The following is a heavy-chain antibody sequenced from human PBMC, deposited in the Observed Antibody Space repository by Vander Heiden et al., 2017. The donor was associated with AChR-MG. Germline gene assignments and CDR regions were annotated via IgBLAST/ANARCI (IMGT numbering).Heavy chain of an antibody. J-gene: IGHJ4*02. CDR2: IRNDGGNK. V-gene: IGHV3-30*02. CDR1: GFTFSSYG. D-gene: IGHD3-3*01. Sequence: QVQPVESGGGVVQPGGSLRLSCAASGFTFSSYGMHWVRQAPGKGLEWVTFIRNDGGNKYYGDSVKGRFTISRDNSKNTLYLQMNSLRAEDTAVYYCAKDAMSDFWSGYPDYWGQGTLVTVSS. CDR3: AKDAMSDFWSGYPDY.